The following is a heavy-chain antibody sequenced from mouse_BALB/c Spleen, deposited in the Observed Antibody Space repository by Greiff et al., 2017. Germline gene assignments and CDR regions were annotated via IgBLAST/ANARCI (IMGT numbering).Heavy chain of an antibody. CDR3: ARTPAQLCFDY. CDR2: ISYDGSN. CDR1: GYSITSGYY. V-gene: IGHV3-6*02. J-gene: IGHJ2*01. Sequence: VQLKESGPGLVKPSQSLSLTCSVTGYSITSGYYWNWIRQFPGNKLEWMGYISYDGSNNYNPSLKNRISITRDTSKNQFFLKLNSVTTEDTATYYCARTPAQLCFDYWGQGTTLTVSS. D-gene: IGHD1-3*01.